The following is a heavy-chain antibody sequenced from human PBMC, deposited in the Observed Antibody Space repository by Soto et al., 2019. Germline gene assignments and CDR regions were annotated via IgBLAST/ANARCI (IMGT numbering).Heavy chain of an antibody. CDR1: GGSISSYY. CDR2: IYYSGST. CDR3: ASYGCSGGSCYYVY. V-gene: IGHV4-59*08. D-gene: IGHD2-15*01. J-gene: IGHJ4*02. Sequence: SETLSLTCTVSGGSISSYYWSWIRQPPGKGLEWIGYIYYSGSTNYNPSLKSRVTISVDTSKNQFSLKLSSVTAADTAVYYCASYGCSGGSCYYVYWGQGTLVTVSS.